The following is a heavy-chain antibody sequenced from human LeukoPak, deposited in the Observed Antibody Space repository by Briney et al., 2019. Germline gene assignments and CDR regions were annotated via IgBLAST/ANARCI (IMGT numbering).Heavy chain of an antibody. CDR3: ARGLGIVGA. J-gene: IGHJ5*02. D-gene: IGHD1-26*01. CDR2: SNHSGST. Sequence: SETLSLTCTVSGGSISSGSYYWSWIRQPPGKGLEWIGESNHSGSTNYNPSLKSRVTISVDTSKNQFSLKLSSVTAADTAVYYCARGLGIVGAWGQGTLVTVSS. CDR1: GGSISSGSYY. V-gene: IGHV4-39*07.